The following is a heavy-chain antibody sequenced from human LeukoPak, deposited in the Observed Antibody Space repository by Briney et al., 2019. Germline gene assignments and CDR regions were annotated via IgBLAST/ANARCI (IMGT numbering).Heavy chain of an antibody. J-gene: IGHJ6*02. CDR2: ISSSSSYI. CDR1: GFTFSSYS. D-gene: IGHD6-13*01. V-gene: IGHV3-21*01. Sequence: PGGSLRLSCAASGFTFSSYSMNWVRQAPGKGLEGVSSISSSSSYIYYADSVKGRFTISRDNAKNSLYLQMNSLRAEDTAVYYCASRSSWSRGLYYYGMDVWGQGTTVTVSS. CDR3: ASRSSWSRGLYYYGMDV.